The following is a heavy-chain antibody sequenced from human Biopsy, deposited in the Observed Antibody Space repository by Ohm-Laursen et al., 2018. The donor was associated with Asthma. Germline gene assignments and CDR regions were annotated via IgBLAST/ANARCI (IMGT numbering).Heavy chain of an antibody. Sequence: SSVKVSCKTSGYTFNSAGITWVRQAPGQGLEWMGWISVYSGNTKVAQKLQDRVTMITDTSTSTAYMVLRSLRSDDTVVYFCARAVDYSHYYGIDVWGQGTTVTVS. J-gene: IGHJ6*02. CDR3: ARAVDYSHYYGIDV. CDR1: GYTFNSAG. V-gene: IGHV1-18*01. CDR2: ISVYSGNT. D-gene: IGHD3-10*01.